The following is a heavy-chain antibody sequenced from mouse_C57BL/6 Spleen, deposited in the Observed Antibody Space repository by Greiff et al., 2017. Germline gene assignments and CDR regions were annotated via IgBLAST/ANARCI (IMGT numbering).Heavy chain of an antibody. CDR3: ARGVSNVYFDY. Sequence: VQLQQPGAELVRPGSSVKLSCKASGYTFTSYWMHWVKQRPIQGLEWIGNIDPSDSETHYNQKFKDKATLTVDKSSSTAYMHLSSLTSEDSAVYYCARGVSNVYFDYWGQGTTLTVSS. CDR1: GYTFTSYW. V-gene: IGHV1-52*01. CDR2: IDPSDSET. D-gene: IGHD2-5*01. J-gene: IGHJ2*01.